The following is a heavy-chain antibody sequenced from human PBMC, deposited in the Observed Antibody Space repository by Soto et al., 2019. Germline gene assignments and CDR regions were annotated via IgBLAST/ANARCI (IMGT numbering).Heavy chain of an antibody. Sequence: GGSLRLSCAASGFTFSSYAMSWVRQAPGKGLEWVSAISGSGGSTYYADSVKGRFTISRDNSKNTLYLQMNSLRAEDTAVYYCAKIRGITMVRGVINWGQGTLVTVSS. CDR1: GFTFSSYA. V-gene: IGHV3-23*01. D-gene: IGHD3-10*01. J-gene: IGHJ4*02. CDR3: AKIRGITMVRGVIN. CDR2: ISGSGGST.